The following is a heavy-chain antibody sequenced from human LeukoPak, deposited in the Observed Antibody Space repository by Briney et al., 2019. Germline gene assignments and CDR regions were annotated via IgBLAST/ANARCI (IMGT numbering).Heavy chain of an antibody. CDR1: GDSVSSNGAA. CDR2: TYYRSKWYN. D-gene: IGHD3-22*01. CDR3: ARDLEYYDSSGYNWFDP. Sequence: SQTLSLTCAISGDSVSSNGAAWNWIRPSPSRGLEWLGRTYYRSKWYNDYAVSVKSRITINPDTSKNQFSLQLNSVTPEDTAVYYCARDLEYYDSSGYNWFDPWGQGTLVTVSS. V-gene: IGHV6-1*01. J-gene: IGHJ5*02.